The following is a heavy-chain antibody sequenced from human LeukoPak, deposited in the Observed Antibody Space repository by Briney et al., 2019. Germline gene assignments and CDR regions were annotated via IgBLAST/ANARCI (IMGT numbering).Heavy chain of an antibody. CDR3: ARRGYSYGNNWFDP. D-gene: IGHD5-18*01. CDR2: IYYSGST. V-gene: IGHV4-59*12. Sequence: PSETLSLTCTVSGGSISSYYWSWIRQPPGKGLEWIGYIYYSGSTNYNPSLKSRVTISVDTSKNQFSLKLSSVTAADTAVYYCARRGYSYGNNWFDPWGQGTLVTVSS. CDR1: GGSISSYY. J-gene: IGHJ5*02.